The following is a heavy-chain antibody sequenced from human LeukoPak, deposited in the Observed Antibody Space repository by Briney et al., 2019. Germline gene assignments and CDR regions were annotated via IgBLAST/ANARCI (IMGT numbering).Heavy chain of an antibody. J-gene: IGHJ5*02. V-gene: IGHV3-23*01. CDR2: ISGSGGST. D-gene: IGHD6-13*01. Sequence: PGGSLRLSCAASGFTFSSYAMSWVRQAPGKGLEWVSAISGSGGSTYYADSVKGRFTISRDNSKDTLYLQMNSLRAEDTAVYYCARGLGWQQLVRKSDWTDPWGQGTLVTVSS. CDR1: GFTFSSYA. CDR3: ARGLGWQQLVRKSDWTDP.